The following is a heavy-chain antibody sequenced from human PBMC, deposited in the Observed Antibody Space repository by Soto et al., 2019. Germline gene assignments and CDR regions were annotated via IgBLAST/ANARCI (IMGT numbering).Heavy chain of an antibody. D-gene: IGHD1-26*01. J-gene: IGHJ6*02. V-gene: IGHV1-3*01. Sequence: ASVKVSCTASGYTFTNYAIHWVRQAPAQSLEWMGWINSGNGNTKYSQTFQGRVTITTDTSANTAYMELSSLRSEDTAVYYCARVGQWGGMDVWGQGTTVTVSS. CDR1: GYTFTNYA. CDR3: ARVGQWGGMDV. CDR2: INSGNGNT.